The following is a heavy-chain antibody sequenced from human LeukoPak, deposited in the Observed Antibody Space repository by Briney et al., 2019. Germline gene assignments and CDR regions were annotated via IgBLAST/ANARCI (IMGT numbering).Heavy chain of an antibody. J-gene: IGHJ6*03. V-gene: IGHV1-18*01. D-gene: IGHD6-19*01. CDR1: GYTFTSYG. CDR3: ARVSIAVARYYYHYMDV. CDR2: ISAYNGNT. Sequence: GASVKVSCKASGYTFTSYGISWVRQAPGQGLEWMGWISAYNGNTNYAQKLQGRVTMTTDTSTSTAYMELRSLRSDDTAVYYCARVSIAVARYYYHYMDVWGKGTTVTVSS.